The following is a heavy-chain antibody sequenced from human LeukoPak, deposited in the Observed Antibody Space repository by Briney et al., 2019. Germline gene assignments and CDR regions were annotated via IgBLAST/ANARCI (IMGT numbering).Heavy chain of an antibody. CDR1: GYSFTNYW. J-gene: IGHJ4*02. Sequence: PGESLKISCKGSGYSFTNYWIGWGRQQPGKGLEWMGILSPDGSDTRYSPSFQGQATISADKSITTAYLQWSSLKASDTAMYYCARLTSSWSFDYWGQGTLVTVSS. CDR3: ARLTSSWSFDY. V-gene: IGHV5-51*01. D-gene: IGHD6-13*01. CDR2: LSPDGSDT.